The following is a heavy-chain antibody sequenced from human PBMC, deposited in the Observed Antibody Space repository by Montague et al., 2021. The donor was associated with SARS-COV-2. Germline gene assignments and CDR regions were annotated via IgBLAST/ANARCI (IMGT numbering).Heavy chain of an antibody. D-gene: IGHD2-2*01. CDR3: ARPVTMRYHYYYGLDV. Sequence: SLRLSCAASGFTFSDYYMSWIRQAPGKGLEWISYISSSGSTIYHADSVKGRFTISRDNAKNSLSLLMNSLRAEDTAVYYCARPVTMRYHYYYGLDVWGLGTTVTVSS. V-gene: IGHV3-11*01. J-gene: IGHJ6*02. CDR1: GFTFSDYY. CDR2: ISSSGSTI.